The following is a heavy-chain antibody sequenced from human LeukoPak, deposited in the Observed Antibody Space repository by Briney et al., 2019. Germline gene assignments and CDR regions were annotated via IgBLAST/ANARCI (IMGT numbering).Heavy chain of an antibody. Sequence: GGSLRLSCEGSAFIFSGHWMNWVRQAPGKGLEWVAVISYDGSNKYYADSVKGRFTISRDNSKNTLYLQMNSLRAEDTAVYYCARTFTYYDFWGYYGMDVWGQGTTVTVSS. CDR3: ARTFTYYDFWGYYGMDV. CDR2: ISYDGSNK. CDR1: AFIFSGHW. V-gene: IGHV3-30*03. D-gene: IGHD3-3*01. J-gene: IGHJ6*02.